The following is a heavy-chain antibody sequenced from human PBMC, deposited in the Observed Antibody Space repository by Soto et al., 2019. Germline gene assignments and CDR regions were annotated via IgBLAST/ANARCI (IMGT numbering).Heavy chain of an antibody. CDR2: IYPGDSDT. Sequence: GESLKISCKGSGYSFTSYWIGWVRQMPGKGLEWMGIIYPGDSDTRYSPSFQGQVTISADKSISTAYLQWSSLKASDTAMYYCASHHSFYCSSTSCSQGNDAFDIWGQGTMVTVSS. D-gene: IGHD2-2*01. CDR1: GYSFTSYW. CDR3: ASHHSFYCSSTSCSQGNDAFDI. J-gene: IGHJ3*02. V-gene: IGHV5-51*01.